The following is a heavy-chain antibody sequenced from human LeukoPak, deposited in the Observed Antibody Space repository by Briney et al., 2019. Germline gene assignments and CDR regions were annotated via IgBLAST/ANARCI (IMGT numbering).Heavy chain of an antibody. CDR3: ARGGYSSSWYSYYYYYMDV. Sequence: GASVKVSCKASGYTFTSYDINWVRQATGQGIEWVGWMIPNSGNTGYAQKFQGRVTITRNTSISTAYMELSSLRSEDTAVYYCARGGYSSSWYSYYYYYMDVWGKGTTVTVSS. D-gene: IGHD6-13*01. CDR2: MIPNSGNT. J-gene: IGHJ6*03. V-gene: IGHV1-8*03. CDR1: GYTFTSYD.